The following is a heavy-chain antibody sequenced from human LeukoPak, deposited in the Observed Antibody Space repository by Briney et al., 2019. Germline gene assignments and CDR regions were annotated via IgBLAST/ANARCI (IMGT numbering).Heavy chain of an antibody. CDR2: MNSDGRST. CDR1: GFTLSTYW. V-gene: IGHV3-74*03. Sequence: GGSLRLSCAASGFTLSTYWMHWVRQAPGKGLVWVARMNSDGRSTTYADSVRGRFTISRDNAKNTLYQQMNSLRADDTAVYYCVREFYSSGWYGFDYWGQGTLVIVSS. J-gene: IGHJ4*02. D-gene: IGHD6-19*01. CDR3: VREFYSSGWYGFDY.